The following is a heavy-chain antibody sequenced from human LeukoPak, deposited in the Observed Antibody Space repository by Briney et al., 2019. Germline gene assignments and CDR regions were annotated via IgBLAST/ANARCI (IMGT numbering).Heavy chain of an antibody. D-gene: IGHD1-1*01. V-gene: IGHV1-2*02. CDR1: GYTFTGYY. Sequence: ASVKVLCKASGYTFTGYYMHWVRQARGLRLHWMGWINPNSGGTNYAQKFQGRVTMTRDTSISTAYMELSRLRSDDTAVYYCARGEGTTAGEWFDPWGQGTLVTVSS. CDR3: ARGEGTTAGEWFDP. J-gene: IGHJ5*02. CDR2: INPNSGGT.